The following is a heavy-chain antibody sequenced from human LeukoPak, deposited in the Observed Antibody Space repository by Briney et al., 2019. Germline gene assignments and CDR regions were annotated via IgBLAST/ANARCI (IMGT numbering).Heavy chain of an antibody. CDR1: GGSFSGYY. CDR2: INHSGST. CDR3: ARTLPRFDP. Sequence: SETLSLTCAVYGGSFSGYYWSWIRQPPGKGLEWIGEINHSGSTNYNPSLKSRVTISEGTSKNQFSLKLSSVTAADTAVYYCARTLPRFDPWGQGTLVTVSS. J-gene: IGHJ5*02. V-gene: IGHV4-34*01.